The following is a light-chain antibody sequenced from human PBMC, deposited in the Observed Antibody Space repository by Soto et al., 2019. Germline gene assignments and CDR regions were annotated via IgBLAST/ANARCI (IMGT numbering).Light chain of an antibody. CDR1: NIGSKS. J-gene: IGLJ2*01. CDR3: QVWESSSDQVV. Sequence: SSELTQPPSVSVAPGQTATITCGGNNIGSKSVHWYQQKAGQAPVLVVHDDTDRPSGIPERFSGSNSGNTATLTISRVEAGDEADYYCQVWESSSDQVVFAGGTKLTVL. V-gene: IGLV3-21*02. CDR2: DDT.